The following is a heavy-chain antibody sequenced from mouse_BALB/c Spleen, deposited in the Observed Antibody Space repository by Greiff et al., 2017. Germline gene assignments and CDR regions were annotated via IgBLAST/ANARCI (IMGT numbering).Heavy chain of an antibody. Sequence: EVKVVESGGGLVQPGGSMKLSCVASGFTFSNYWMNWVRQSPEKGLEWVAEIRLKSNNYATHYAESVKGRFTISRDDSKSSVYLQMNNLRAEDTGIYYCTRNGNYLFDYWGQGTTLTVSS. J-gene: IGHJ2*01. CDR1: GFTFSNYW. V-gene: IGHV6-6*02. CDR3: TRNGNYLFDY. D-gene: IGHD2-1*01. CDR2: IRLKSNNYAT.